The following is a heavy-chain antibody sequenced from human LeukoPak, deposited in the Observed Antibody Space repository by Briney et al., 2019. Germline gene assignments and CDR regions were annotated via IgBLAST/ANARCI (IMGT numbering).Heavy chain of an antibody. CDR2: INWNGGST. CDR1: GFTFYDYG. D-gene: IGHD3-10*01. J-gene: IGHJ6*02. Sequence: GGSLRLSCAASGFTFYDYGMSWVRHAPGKGLEWVSGINWNGGSTGYVDSVKGRFTISRDNAKNSLYLQMNSLRAEDTALYHCARGGSGIRYYYYGMDVWGQGTTVTVSS. CDR3: ARGGSGIRYYYYGMDV. V-gene: IGHV3-20*01.